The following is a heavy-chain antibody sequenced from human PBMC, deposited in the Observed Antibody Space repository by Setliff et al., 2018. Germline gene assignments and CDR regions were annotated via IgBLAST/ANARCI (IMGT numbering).Heavy chain of an antibody. CDR2: FDPEDGET. J-gene: IGHJ4*02. D-gene: IGHD3-16*01. CDR3: ARDGGEY. V-gene: IGHV1-24*01. Sequence: WASVKVSCKASGYTFTSYYMHWVRQAPGQGLEWMGGFDPEDGETIYAQKFQGRVTMTEDTSTDTAYMELSSLRSEDTAVYYCARDGGEYWGQGTLVNVSS. CDR1: GYTFTSYY.